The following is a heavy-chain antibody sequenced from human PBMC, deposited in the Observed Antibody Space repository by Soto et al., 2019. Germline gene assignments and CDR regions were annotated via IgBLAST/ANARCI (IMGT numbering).Heavy chain of an antibody. D-gene: IGHD4-17*01. CDR1: GYTFTSYG. V-gene: IGHV1-18*01. Sequence: GASVKVSCKDSGYTFTSYGISWVRQAPGQGLEWMGWISAYNGNTNYAQKLQGRVTMTTDTSTSTAYMELRSLRSDDTAVYYCARARAVTTFEYFQHWGQGTLVTVSS. CDR3: ARARAVTTFEYFQH. CDR2: ISAYNGNT. J-gene: IGHJ1*01.